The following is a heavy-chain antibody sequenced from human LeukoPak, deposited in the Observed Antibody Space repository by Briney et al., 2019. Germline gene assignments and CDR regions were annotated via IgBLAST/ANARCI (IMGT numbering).Heavy chain of an antibody. CDR1: GFTFSSYG. CDR2: IWYDGSNK. D-gene: IGHD2-15*01. CDR3: VRPGYCSGGSCYSGYDAFDI. V-gene: IGHV3-33*01. Sequence: PGRSLRLSCAASGFTFSSYGMHWVRQAPGKGLEWVAVIWYDGSNKYYADSVKGRFTISRDNSKNTLYLQMNSLRAEDTAVYYCVRPGYCSGGSCYSGYDAFDIWGQGTMVTVSS. J-gene: IGHJ3*02.